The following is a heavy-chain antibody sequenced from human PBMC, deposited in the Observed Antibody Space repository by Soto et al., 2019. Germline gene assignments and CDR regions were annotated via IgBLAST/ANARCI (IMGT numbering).Heavy chain of an antibody. CDR1: GGSISSYY. CDR2: IYYSGST. D-gene: IGHD5-18*01. J-gene: IGHJ5*02. V-gene: IGHV4-59*08. Sequence: SETLSLTCTVSGGSISSYYWSWIRQPPGKGLEWIGYIYYSGSTNYNPSLKSRVTISVDTSKNQFSLKLSSVTAADTAVYYCARGGERSWIQLWSWGQGTTVTV. CDR3: ARGGERSWIQLWS.